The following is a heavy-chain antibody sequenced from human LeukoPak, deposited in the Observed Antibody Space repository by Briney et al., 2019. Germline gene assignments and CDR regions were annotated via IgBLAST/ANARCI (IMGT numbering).Heavy chain of an antibody. Sequence: SETLSLTCAVYGGSFSGYYWSWIRQPPGKGLEWIGEINHSGSTNYNPSLKGRVTISVDTSKNQFSLKLSSVTAADTAVYYCARVGRPRGYDDYWGQGTLVTVSS. D-gene: IGHD5-12*01. J-gene: IGHJ4*02. CDR2: INHSGST. CDR3: ARVGRPRGYDDY. CDR1: GGSFSGYY. V-gene: IGHV4-34*01.